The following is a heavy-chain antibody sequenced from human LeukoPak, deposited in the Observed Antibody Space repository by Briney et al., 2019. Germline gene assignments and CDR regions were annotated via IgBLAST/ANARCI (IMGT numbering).Heavy chain of an antibody. Sequence: GGSLRLSCAVSGFTFSGFWMSWSRQAPGKGLEWVASINSDGSEGYYADVVKGRFTISRDNAKNSLYLQINSLRAEDTAVYYCARDIYDSGDFRGDFWGQGTLVTVSS. J-gene: IGHJ4*02. CDR3: ARDIYDSGDFRGDF. D-gene: IGHD3-22*01. CDR2: INSDGSEG. CDR1: GFTFSGFW. V-gene: IGHV3-7*03.